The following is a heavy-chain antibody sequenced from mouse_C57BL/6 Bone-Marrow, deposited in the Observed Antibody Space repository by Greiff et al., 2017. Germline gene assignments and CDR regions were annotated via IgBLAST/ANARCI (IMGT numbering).Heavy chain of an antibody. CDR2: ISDGGSYT. J-gene: IGHJ4*01. D-gene: IGHD2-3*01. CDR3: ARGLLPYAMDY. Sequence: EVKLVESGGGLVKPGGSLKLSCAASGFTLSSYAMSWVRQTPEKRLEWVATISDGGSYTYYPDNVKGRFTISRDNAKNNLYLQMSHLKSEDTAMYYCARGLLPYAMDYWGQGTSVTVSS. V-gene: IGHV5-4*03. CDR1: GFTLSSYA.